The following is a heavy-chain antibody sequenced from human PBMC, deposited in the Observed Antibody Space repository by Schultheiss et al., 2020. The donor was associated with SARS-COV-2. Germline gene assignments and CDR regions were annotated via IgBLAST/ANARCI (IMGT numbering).Heavy chain of an antibody. CDR3: ARASLRFLEWLPDY. V-gene: IGHV1-18*01. CDR2: ISAYNGNT. J-gene: IGHJ4*02. CDR1: GYTFTSYG. Sequence: GESLKISCKASGYTFTSYGISWVRQAPGQGLEWMGWISAYNGNTNYAQKLQGRVTMTTVTSTTTAYMELRRLRSDDTAVYYCARASLRFLEWLPDYWGQGTLVTVSS. D-gene: IGHD3-3*01.